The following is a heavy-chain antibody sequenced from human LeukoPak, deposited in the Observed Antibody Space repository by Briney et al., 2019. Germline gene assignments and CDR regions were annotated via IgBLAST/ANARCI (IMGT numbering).Heavy chain of an antibody. D-gene: IGHD4-23*01. CDR3: ARGSYGGNSGGDYYYGMDV. Sequence: GGSLRLSCAASGFTVSSNYMSWVRQAPGKGLEWVSVIYSCGSTYYADSVKGRFTISRDNSKNTLYLQMNSLRAEDTAVYYCARGSYGGNSGGDYYYGMDVWGQGTTVTVSS. CDR2: IYSCGST. V-gene: IGHV3-53*01. J-gene: IGHJ6*02. CDR1: GFTVSSNY.